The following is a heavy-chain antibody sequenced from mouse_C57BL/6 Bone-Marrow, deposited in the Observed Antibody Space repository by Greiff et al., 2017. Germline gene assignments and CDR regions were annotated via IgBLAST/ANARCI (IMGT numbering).Heavy chain of an antibody. CDR3: ARGGDYYGSSPSWFAY. Sequence: QVQLQQSGAELARPGASVKLSCKASGYTFTSYGISWVKQRTGQGLEWIGELYPRSGNTYYNEKFKGKATLNADKSSSTAYMDLRSLTSEDAAVYFCARGGDYYGSSPSWFAYWGQGTLVTVSA. J-gene: IGHJ3*01. D-gene: IGHD1-1*01. CDR2: LYPRSGNT. V-gene: IGHV1-81*01. CDR1: GYTFTSYG.